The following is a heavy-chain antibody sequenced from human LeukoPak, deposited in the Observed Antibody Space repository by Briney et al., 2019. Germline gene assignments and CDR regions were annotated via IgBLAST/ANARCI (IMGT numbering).Heavy chain of an antibody. J-gene: IGHJ4*02. CDR2: IYHSGST. CDR1: GGSISSGGYS. CDR3: ATYYNGSGSSQGPY. V-gene: IGHV4-30-2*01. D-gene: IGHD3-10*01. Sequence: SQTLSLTCAVSGGSISSGGYSWSWIRQPPGKGLEWIGYIYHSGSTYYNPSLKSRVTISVDRSKNQFSLKLSSVTAADTAVYYCATYYNGSGSSQGPYWGQGTLVTVYS.